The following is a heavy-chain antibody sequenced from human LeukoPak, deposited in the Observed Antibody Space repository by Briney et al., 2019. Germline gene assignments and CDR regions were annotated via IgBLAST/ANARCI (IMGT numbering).Heavy chain of an antibody. V-gene: IGHV1-8*03. J-gene: IGHJ4*02. D-gene: IGHD1-14*01. CDR1: GYTFTNYD. CDR3: AKHDRTTFDY. Sequence: ASVKVSCKASGYTFTNYDINWVRQATGQEPEWMGYLNPNSGETGYSQKFQGRVTIIRDTSISTAYMELRSLRSEDTAVYYCAKHDRTTFDYWGQGTLVTVSS. CDR2: LNPNSGET.